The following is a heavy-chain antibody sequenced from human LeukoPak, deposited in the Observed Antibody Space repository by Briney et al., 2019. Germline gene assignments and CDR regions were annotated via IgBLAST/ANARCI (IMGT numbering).Heavy chain of an antibody. CDR2: ICGSGAGT. D-gene: IGHD6-19*01. J-gene: IGHJ4*02. Sequence: GGSLRLSCAASGFTFSSYSMSWVRQAPGKGLEWVSVICGSGAGTYYADSVRGRFTISRDNSRDTLYLQLRSLRAEDTDVYYCAKVRGGSGWQLDYWGQGTVVRVSS. V-gene: IGHV3-23*01. CDR1: GFTFSSYS. CDR3: AKVRGGSGWQLDY.